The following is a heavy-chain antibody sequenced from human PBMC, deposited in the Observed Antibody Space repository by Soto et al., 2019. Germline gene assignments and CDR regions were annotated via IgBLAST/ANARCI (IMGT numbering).Heavy chain of an antibody. CDR1: GFTFSSYD. J-gene: IGHJ4*02. CDR2: IGTAGDT. D-gene: IGHD5-12*01. Sequence: PGGSLRLSCAASGFTFSSYDMHWVRQATGKGLEWVSAIGTAGDTYYPGSVKGRFTISRENAKNSLYLQMNSLRAGDTAVYYCARAGPYDPFDYWGQGTLVTVSS. V-gene: IGHV3-13*01. CDR3: ARAGPYDPFDY.